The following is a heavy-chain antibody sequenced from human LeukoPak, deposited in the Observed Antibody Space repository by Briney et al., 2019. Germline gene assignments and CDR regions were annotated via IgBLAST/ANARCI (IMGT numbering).Heavy chain of an antibody. CDR3: ARHRVTMVRGVTFYYYYYMDV. CDR1: GGSISSGSYY. V-gene: IGHV4-61*09. D-gene: IGHD3-10*01. J-gene: IGHJ6*03. CDR2: IYASGST. Sequence: SETLSLTCTVSGGSISSGSYYWSWIRQPAGKGLEWIGHIYASGSTNYNPSLKSRVTISVDTSKNQFSLKLSSVTAADTAVYYCARHRVTMVRGVTFYYYYYMDVWGKGTTVTISS.